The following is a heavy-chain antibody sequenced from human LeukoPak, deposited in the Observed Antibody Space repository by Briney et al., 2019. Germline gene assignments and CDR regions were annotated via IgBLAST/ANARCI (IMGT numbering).Heavy chain of an antibody. CDR3: VSFYETY. Sequence: GGSLRLSCAASGNYWMHWVRQVPGKGLVWVSHINSDGSWTSYADSVKGRFTISKDNAKNTVYLQMNSLRAEDTAVYYCVSFYETYWGQGTLVTVSS. CDR1: GNYW. V-gene: IGHV3-74*01. D-gene: IGHD2/OR15-2a*01. CDR2: INSDGSWT. J-gene: IGHJ4*02.